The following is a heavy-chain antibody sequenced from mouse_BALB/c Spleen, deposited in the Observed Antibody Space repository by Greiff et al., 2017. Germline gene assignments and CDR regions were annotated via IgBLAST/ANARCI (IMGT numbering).Heavy chain of an antibody. CDR2: ISSGSSTI. V-gene: IGHV5-17*02. CDR1: GFTFSSFG. CDR3: ARPHWDDYAMDY. D-gene: IGHD4-1*01. J-gene: IGHJ4*01. Sequence: EVQVVESGGGLVQPGGSRKLSCAASGFTFSSFGMHWVRQAPEKGLEWVAYISSGSSTIYYADTVKGRFTISRDNPKNTLFLQMTSLRSEDTAMYYCARPHWDDYAMDYWGQGTSVTVSS.